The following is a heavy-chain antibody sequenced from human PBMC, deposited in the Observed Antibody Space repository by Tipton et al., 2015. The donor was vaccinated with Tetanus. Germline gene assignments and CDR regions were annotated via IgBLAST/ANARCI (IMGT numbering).Heavy chain of an antibody. CDR2: IYYSGST. CDR1: GGSISSSPYF. D-gene: IGHD6-6*01. J-gene: IGHJ5*02. CDR3: AKDQGGGRVVRLNWFDP. Sequence: LRLSCTVSGGSISSSPYFWNWIRQQPGKGPEWIGYIYYSGSTYYNPSLKSRVTISVDTSKNQFSLKMNSVTAADTAMYYCAKDQGGGRVVRLNWFDPWGPGTLVIVSS. V-gene: IGHV4-31*03.